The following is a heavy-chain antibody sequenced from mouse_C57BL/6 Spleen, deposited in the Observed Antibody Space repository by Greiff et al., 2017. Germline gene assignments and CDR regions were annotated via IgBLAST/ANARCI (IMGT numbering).Heavy chain of an antibody. D-gene: IGHD2-1*01. CDR1: GYTFTSYW. CDR3: AREDYGKQVWYFDY. CDR2: IHPNSGST. Sequence: QVQLQQPGAELVKPGASVKLSCKASGYTFTSYWMHWVKQRPGQGLEWIGMIHPNSGSTNYNEKFKSKATLTVDKSSSTAYMQLSSLTSEDSAVYYCAREDYGKQVWYFDYWGQGTTLTVSS. V-gene: IGHV1-64*01. J-gene: IGHJ2*01.